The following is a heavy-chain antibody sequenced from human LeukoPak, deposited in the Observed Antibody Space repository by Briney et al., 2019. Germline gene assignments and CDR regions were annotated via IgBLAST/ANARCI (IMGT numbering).Heavy chain of an antibody. Sequence: ASVKVSCKVSGYTLTELSMHWVRQAPGKGLEWMGGFDPEDGETIYAQKFQGRVTMTTDTSTSTAYLELRSLKSDDTALYYCARDPHEFSSGWSQFNYWGQGTLVTVSS. V-gene: IGHV1-24*01. CDR3: ARDPHEFSSGWSQFNY. CDR2: FDPEDGET. D-gene: IGHD6-19*01. J-gene: IGHJ4*02. CDR1: GYTLTELS.